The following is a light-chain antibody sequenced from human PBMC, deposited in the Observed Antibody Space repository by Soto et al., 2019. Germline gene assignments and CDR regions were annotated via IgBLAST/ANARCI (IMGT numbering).Light chain of an antibody. J-gene: IGKJ2*01. CDR3: QQYNNWPPYT. CDR1: QSVSSN. V-gene: IGKV3-15*01. CDR2: DAS. Sequence: EIVMTQSPATLSVSPGERATLSCRASQSVSSNLAWYQQKPGQAPRLLIYDASTRATGIPARFSGSGSGTEFTLTISSLQSEDFAVYCCQQYNNWPPYTFGQGTKLEI.